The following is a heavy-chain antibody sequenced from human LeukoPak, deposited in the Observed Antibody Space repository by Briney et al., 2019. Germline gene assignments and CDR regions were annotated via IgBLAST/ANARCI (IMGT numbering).Heavy chain of an antibody. CDR3: ARGSRFWLGNFFRQPLFFDY. CDR1: GESFSGHY. J-gene: IGHJ4*02. D-gene: IGHD3-10*01. CDR2: INDSGST. V-gene: IGHV4-34*01. Sequence: PSETLSLTCAAYGESFSGHYWNWIRQPPGKGLEWIGEINDSGSTNYSPPLKSRVTMSVDTSKNQFSLQLSSVTAADTAVYYCARGSRFWLGNFFRQPLFFDYWGQGNLATVSS.